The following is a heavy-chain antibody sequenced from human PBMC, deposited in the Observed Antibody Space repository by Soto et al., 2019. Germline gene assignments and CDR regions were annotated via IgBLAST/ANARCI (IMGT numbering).Heavy chain of an antibody. Sequence: GGSLRLSCATSGFTFNTYPMTWVRQAPGKGLEWVSSISSTAGRTSSYADSVKGRFAISRDFSDNTVYLQMNNLRVDDTAVYFCAKGVLSFHYGMEVWGQGTTVTVSS. D-gene: IGHD3-10*01. V-gene: IGHV3-23*01. J-gene: IGHJ6*02. CDR3: AKGVLSFHYGMEV. CDR2: ISSTAGRTS. CDR1: GFTFNTYP.